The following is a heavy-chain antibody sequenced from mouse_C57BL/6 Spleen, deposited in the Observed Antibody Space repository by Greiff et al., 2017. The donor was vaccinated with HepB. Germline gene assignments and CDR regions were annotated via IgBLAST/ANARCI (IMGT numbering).Heavy chain of an antibody. CDR1: GFTFSSYA. D-gene: IGHD2-5*01. Sequence: EVQVVESGEGLVKPGGSLKLSCAASGFTFSSYAMSWVRQTPEKRLEWVAYISSGGDYIYYADTVKGRFTISRDNARNTLYLQMSSLKSEDTAMYYCTREGYSNYGYFDVWGTGTTVTVSS. J-gene: IGHJ1*03. CDR3: TREGYSNYGYFDV. CDR2: ISSGGDYI. V-gene: IGHV5-9-1*02.